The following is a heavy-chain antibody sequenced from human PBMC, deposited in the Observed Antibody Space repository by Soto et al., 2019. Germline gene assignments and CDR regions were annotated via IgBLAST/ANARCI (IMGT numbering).Heavy chain of an antibody. CDR1: GFTFSSYW. D-gene: IGHD3-22*01. CDR3: ARGDYYDTTGPFSDAFDI. J-gene: IGHJ3*02. V-gene: IGHV3-7*04. Sequence: PGGSLRLSCAASGFTFSSYWMSWVRQAPGKGLEWVANIKPDGSEKWYVDSVKGRFTISRDNAKNSLYLQVNSLRAEDTAVYYCARGDYYDTTGPFSDAFDIWGQGTMGTVSS. CDR2: IKPDGSEK.